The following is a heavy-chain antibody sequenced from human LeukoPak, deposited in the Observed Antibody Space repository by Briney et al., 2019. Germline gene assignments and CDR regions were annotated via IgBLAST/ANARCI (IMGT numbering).Heavy chain of an antibody. CDR3: ARGRPYCSSTSCYRNYYYYGRDV. Sequence: SETLSLTCAVYGGSFSGYYWSWLRQPPGKGLEWIGEINHSGSTNYNPSLKSRVTISVDTSKNQFSLKLSSVAAADTAVYYCARGRPYCSSTSCYRNYYYYGRDVWGKGTTVSVSS. CDR2: INHSGST. J-gene: IGHJ6*04. V-gene: IGHV4-34*01. CDR1: GGSFSGYY. D-gene: IGHD2-2*02.